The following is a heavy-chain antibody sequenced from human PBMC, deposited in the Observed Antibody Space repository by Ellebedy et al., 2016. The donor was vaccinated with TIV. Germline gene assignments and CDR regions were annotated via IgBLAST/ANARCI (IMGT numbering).Heavy chain of an antibody. CDR3: ARDDSTPIAVAGTEYFQH. D-gene: IGHD6-19*01. Sequence: AASVKVSCKASGYTFTSYYMHWVRQAPGQGLEWMGIINPSGGSTSYAQKFQGRVTMTRDTSTSTVYMELSSLRSDDTAVYYCARDDSTPIAVAGTEYFQHWGQGTLVTVSS. CDR1: GYTFTSYY. CDR2: INPSGGST. V-gene: IGHV1-46*01. J-gene: IGHJ1*01.